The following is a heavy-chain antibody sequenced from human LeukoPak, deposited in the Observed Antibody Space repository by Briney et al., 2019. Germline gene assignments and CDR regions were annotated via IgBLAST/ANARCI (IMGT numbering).Heavy chain of an antibody. Sequence: GGSLRLSCAGSGFTFSSYPMSWVRQAPGKGLQWVSAISNGGGSAYYADSVKGRFTISRDNSKSTLYLQMNSLRAEDTAVYYCAKDYSSGLDAFDIWGQGTMVTVSS. CDR2: ISNGGGSA. D-gene: IGHD6-19*01. CDR3: AKDYSSGLDAFDI. CDR1: GFTFSSYP. V-gene: IGHV3-23*01. J-gene: IGHJ3*02.